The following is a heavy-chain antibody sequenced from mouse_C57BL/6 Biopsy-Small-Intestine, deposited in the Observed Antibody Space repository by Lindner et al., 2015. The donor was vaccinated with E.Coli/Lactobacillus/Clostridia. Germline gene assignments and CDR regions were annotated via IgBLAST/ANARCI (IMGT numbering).Heavy chain of an antibody. CDR3: ARGDGWHFDV. CDR2: IYPGGGYT. CDR1: GYTFTNYW. J-gene: IGHJ1*03. V-gene: IGHV1-63*01. Sequence: VQLQESGAELVRPGTSVKMSCKASGYTFTNYWIGWAKQRPGHGLEWIGDIYPGGGYTNYNEKFKGKATLTADKSSSTAYMQFSSLTSEDSAIYYCARGDGWHFDVWGTGTTVTVSS. D-gene: IGHD2-3*01.